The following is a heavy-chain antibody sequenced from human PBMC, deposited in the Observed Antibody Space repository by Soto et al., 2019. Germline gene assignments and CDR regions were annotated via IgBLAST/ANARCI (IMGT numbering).Heavy chain of an antibody. D-gene: IGHD2-2*01. CDR1: GFTFSSNA. CDR3: ARGYCSRTSCFYGMDV. CDR2: ISYDGTNK. V-gene: IGHV3-30-3*01. J-gene: IGHJ6*02. Sequence: QVQLVESGGGVVQPGRSLRLSCAASGFTFSSNAVHWVRQSPGKGLEWVAFISYDGTNKNYADSVKGRFTISRDNSKNTLYLQMNSLRAEDTAVYYCARGYCSRTSCFYGMDVWGQGTTVTVSS.